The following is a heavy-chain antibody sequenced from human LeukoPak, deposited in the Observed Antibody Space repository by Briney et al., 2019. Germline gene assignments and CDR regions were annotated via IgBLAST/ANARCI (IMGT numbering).Heavy chain of an antibody. CDR1: GGSVSSGSYY. Sequence: SETLSLTCTVSGGSVSSGSYYWSWIRQPPGKGLEWIGYIYYSGSTNYNPSLKSRVTISVDTSKNQFSLKLSSVTAADTAVYYCARAGALWGEGATIIDYWGQGTLVTVSS. D-gene: IGHD1-26*01. V-gene: IGHV4-61*01. J-gene: IGHJ4*02. CDR2: IYYSGST. CDR3: ARAGALWGEGATIIDY.